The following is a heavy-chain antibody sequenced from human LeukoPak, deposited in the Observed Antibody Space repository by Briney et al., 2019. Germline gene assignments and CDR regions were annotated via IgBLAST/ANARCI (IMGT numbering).Heavy chain of an antibody. J-gene: IGHJ5*02. Sequence: LETLSLTCTVSAGSNNSYYWSWIRQPPGKGLEWIGYTHPSGNTNYSPSLKSRVTISIDTSRNQFSLKLSSVTAADTAVYFCARKAPKKGWFDPWGQGTLVTVSS. CDR1: AGSNNSYY. CDR2: THPSGNT. CDR3: ARKAPKKGWFDP. V-gene: IGHV4-4*09.